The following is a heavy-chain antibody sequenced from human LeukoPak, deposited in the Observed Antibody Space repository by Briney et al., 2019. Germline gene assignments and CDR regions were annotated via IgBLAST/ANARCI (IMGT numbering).Heavy chain of an antibody. CDR2: IYTSGST. V-gene: IGHV4-4*09. J-gene: IGHJ4*02. Sequence: SETLSLICTVSGGSISSYYWSSIRQPPGKGLEWIGYIYTSGSTNYNPSLKSRVTVSVDTSKNQFSLKLTSVTAADTAVYYCASGYYYFDNWGQGTLVTVSS. CDR3: ASGYYYFDN. D-gene: IGHD3-22*01. CDR1: GGSISSYY.